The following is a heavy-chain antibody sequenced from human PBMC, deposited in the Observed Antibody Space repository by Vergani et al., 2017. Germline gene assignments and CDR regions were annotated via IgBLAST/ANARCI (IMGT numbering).Heavy chain of an antibody. J-gene: IGHJ4*02. Sequence: QMQLVQSRPEVKKPGTSVKVSCKASGFTFTSSAMQLVRQARGQRLEWIGWIVVGSGNTNYAQKFQERVTITRDMSTSTAYMELSSLRSEDTAVYYCAADLDLGYWGQGTLVTVSS. CDR2: IVVGSGNT. CDR1: GFTFTSSA. V-gene: IGHV1-58*02. CDR3: AADLDLGY.